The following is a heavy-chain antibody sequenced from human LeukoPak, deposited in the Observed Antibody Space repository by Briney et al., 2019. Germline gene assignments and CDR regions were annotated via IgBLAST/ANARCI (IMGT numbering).Heavy chain of an antibody. D-gene: IGHD4-17*01. CDR3: AKVLHRWATTAYYFDY. CDR2: ISWNSGSI. Sequence: LPGGSLRLSCAASGFTFDDYAMHWVRQAPGKGLEWVSGISWNSGSIGYADSVKGRFTISRDNAKNSLYLQMNSLRAEDTALCYCAKVLHRWATTAYYFDYWGQGTLVTVSS. CDR1: GFTFDDYA. V-gene: IGHV3-9*01. J-gene: IGHJ4*02.